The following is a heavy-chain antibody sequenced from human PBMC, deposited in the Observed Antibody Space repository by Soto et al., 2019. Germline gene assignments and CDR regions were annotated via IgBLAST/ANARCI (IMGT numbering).Heavy chain of an antibody. V-gene: IGHV4-34*01. D-gene: IGHD3-3*01. J-gene: IGHJ5*02. CDR1: GGSVNGYY. Sequence: SETLSLTCAVYGGSVNGYYWNWIRQPPGKGLEWIEEINHTGGTHYNPSLKSRVTMSVDTSKNQFSLRLSSVTAADTAIYYCATRITVFGLLIPPFDPWGQGTQVTVSS. CDR2: INHTGGT. CDR3: ATRITVFGLLIPPFDP.